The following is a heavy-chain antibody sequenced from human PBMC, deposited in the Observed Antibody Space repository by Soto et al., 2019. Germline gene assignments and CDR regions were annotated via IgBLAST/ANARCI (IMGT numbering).Heavy chain of an antibody. V-gene: IGHV3-74*01. D-gene: IGHD3-22*01. J-gene: IGHJ4*02. Sequence: PGGSLRLSCAASGFTFSSYWMHWVRQAPGKGLVWVSRINSDGSSTSYADSVKGRFTISRDNAKNTLYLQMNSLRAEDTAVYYCARDGEPYYYDSSGYYGIYYFDYWGQGTLVTVSS. CDR2: INSDGSST. CDR3: ARDGEPYYYDSSGYYGIYYFDY. CDR1: GFTFSSYW.